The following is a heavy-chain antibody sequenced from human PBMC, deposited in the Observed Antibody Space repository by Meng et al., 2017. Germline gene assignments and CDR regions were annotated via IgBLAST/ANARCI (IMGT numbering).Heavy chain of an antibody. Sequence: QVQLHQWGAGPLKPSETLSLTCAVYGGSFSGYYWSWIRQPPGKGLEWIGEINHSGSTNYNPSLKSRVPISVDTSKNQFSLKLSSVTAADTAVYYCASSGYSYGYRFDYWGQGTLVTVSS. J-gene: IGHJ4*02. CDR3: ASSGYSYGYRFDY. V-gene: IGHV4-34*01. CDR2: INHSGST. D-gene: IGHD5-18*01. CDR1: GGSFSGYY.